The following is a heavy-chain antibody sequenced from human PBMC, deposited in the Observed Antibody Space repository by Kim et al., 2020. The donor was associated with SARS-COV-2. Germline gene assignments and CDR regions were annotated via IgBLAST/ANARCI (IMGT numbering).Heavy chain of an antibody. V-gene: IGHV3-30*01. D-gene: IGHD5-12*01. CDR3: ARDGGTYSGYDLSFDY. Sequence: SVKGRFTISRDNSKNTLYLQMNSLRAEDTAVYYCARDGGTYSGYDLSFDYWGQGTLVTVSS. J-gene: IGHJ4*02.